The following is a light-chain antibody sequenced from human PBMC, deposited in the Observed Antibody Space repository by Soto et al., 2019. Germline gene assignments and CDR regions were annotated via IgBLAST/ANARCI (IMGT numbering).Light chain of an antibody. CDR3: QQADTFPIT. J-gene: IGKJ5*01. CDR2: AAS. CDR1: QSISNY. V-gene: IGKV1-39*01. Sequence: DIQMTQSPSSLSASVGDRVTIPCRASQSISNYLNWYQQKPGKAPKLLIYAASSLPSGVPSRFSGSGSGTDFTLTISSLQPEDFATYYCQQADTFPITFGQGTRLEI.